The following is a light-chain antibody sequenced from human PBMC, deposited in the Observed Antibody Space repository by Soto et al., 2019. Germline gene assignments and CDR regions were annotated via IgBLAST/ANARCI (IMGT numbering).Light chain of an antibody. CDR1: QSISSW. V-gene: IGKV1-5*03. Sequence: DIQMTQSPSTLSASVGDRVTITCRASQSISSWLAWYQQKPGKAPKGLIYKASTLESGAPSRFSGSGSGTEFTLTISRLQPDDFATYFCHSRAFGQGTRLEIK. CDR2: KAS. CDR3: HSRA. J-gene: IGKJ5*01.